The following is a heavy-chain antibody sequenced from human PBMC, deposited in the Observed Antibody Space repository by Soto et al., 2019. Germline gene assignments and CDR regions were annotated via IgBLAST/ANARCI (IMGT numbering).Heavy chain of an antibody. J-gene: IGHJ6*02. Sequence: SETLSLTCTVSGGSISSGGYYWSWIRQHPGKGLEWIGYIYYSGSTNYNPSLKSRVTISVDTSKNQFSLKLSSVTAADTAVYYCASVTRTCISTSCYRYYYGMDVWGQGTTVTVSS. CDR1: GGSISSGGYY. CDR3: ASVTRTCISTSCYRYYYGMDV. CDR2: IYYSGST. D-gene: IGHD2-2*02. V-gene: IGHV4-61*08.